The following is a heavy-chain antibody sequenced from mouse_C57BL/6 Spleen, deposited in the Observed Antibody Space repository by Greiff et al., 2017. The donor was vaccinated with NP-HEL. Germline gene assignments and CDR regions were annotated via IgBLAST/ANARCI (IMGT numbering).Heavy chain of an antibody. V-gene: IGHV1-54*01. CDR1: GYAFTNYL. J-gene: IGHJ2*01. CDR3: ALGYYGGYFDY. Sequence: VQLQESGAELVRPGTSVKVSCKASGYAFTNYLIEWVKQRPGQGLEWIGVINPGSGGTNYNEKFKGKATLTADKSSSTAYMQLSSLTSEDSAVYFCALGYYGGYFDYWGQGTNLTVSS. CDR2: INPGSGGT. D-gene: IGHD1-1*01.